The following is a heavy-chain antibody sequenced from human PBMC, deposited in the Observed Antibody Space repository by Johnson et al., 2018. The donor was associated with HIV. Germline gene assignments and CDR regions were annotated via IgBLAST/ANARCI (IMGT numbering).Heavy chain of an antibody. J-gene: IGHJ3*02. Sequence: VQLVESGGGLVQPGGSLRLSCAASGFTFSSYDMHWVRQATGKGLEWVSAIGTAGDTYYPGSVKGRFTISRENAKNSLYLQMNSLRTEDTALYYCAKDLIAAAAPTAFDIWGQGTMVTVSS. D-gene: IGHD6-13*01. CDR3: AKDLIAAAAPTAFDI. CDR2: IGTAGDT. CDR1: GFTFSSYD. V-gene: IGHV3-13*01.